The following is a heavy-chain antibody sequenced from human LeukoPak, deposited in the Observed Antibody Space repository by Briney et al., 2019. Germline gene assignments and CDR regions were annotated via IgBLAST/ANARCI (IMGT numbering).Heavy chain of an antibody. J-gene: IGHJ4*02. V-gene: IGHV4-39*07. CDR1: GGSISSNNYY. CDR3: ARVDDHYDILTGFDY. D-gene: IGHD3-9*01. Sequence: PSGTLSLTCAVSGGSISSNNYYWAWIRQPPGKGLEWIGSIYYSGSTYYYASLKSRVTISIATAKNQFSLKVNSVTAADTAVYYCARVDDHYDILTGFDYWGQGILVSVSA. CDR2: IYYSGST.